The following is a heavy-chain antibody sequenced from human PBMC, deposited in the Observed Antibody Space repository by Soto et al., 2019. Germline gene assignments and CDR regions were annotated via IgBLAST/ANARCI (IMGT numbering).Heavy chain of an antibody. CDR2: INHSGST. J-gene: IGHJ6*02. V-gene: IGHV4-34*01. D-gene: IGHD3-10*01. CDR3: ARVARGSSYYYGMDV. CDR1: GGSFSGYY. Sequence: SETLSLTCAVYGGSFSGYYWSWIRQPPGKGLEWIGEINHSGSTNYNPSLKSRVTISVDTSKNQFSLKLSSVTAADTAVYYCARVARGSSYYYGMDVWGQGTTVTVSS.